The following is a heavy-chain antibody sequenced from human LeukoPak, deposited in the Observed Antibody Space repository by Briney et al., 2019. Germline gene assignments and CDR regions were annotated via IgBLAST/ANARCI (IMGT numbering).Heavy chain of an antibody. V-gene: IGHV4-59*08. J-gene: IGHJ6*02. CDR2: IYYSGST. CDR1: GGSISSYY. CDR3: ARVPAATPYYHGMDV. Sequence: SETLSPTCTVSGGSISSYYWSWIRQPPVKGLEWIGYIYYSGSTRYNPSLKSRVTISVDTSKNQFSLKLSFVTAADTAVYYCARVPAATPYYHGMDVWGQGTTVTVSS. D-gene: IGHD2-2*01.